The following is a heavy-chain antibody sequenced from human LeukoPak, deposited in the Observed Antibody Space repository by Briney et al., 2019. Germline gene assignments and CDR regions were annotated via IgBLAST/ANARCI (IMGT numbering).Heavy chain of an antibody. D-gene: IGHD2-2*01. Sequence: SETLSLTCTVSGGSISSSSYYWGWIRQPPGKGLEWIGSIYYSGSTYYNPSLKSRVTISVDTSKNQFSLKLSSVTAADTAVYYCARPRYCSSTSCYSVGYWGQGTLVTVSS. V-gene: IGHV4-39*01. CDR3: ARPRYCSSTSCYSVGY. CDR2: IYYSGST. CDR1: GGSISSSSYY. J-gene: IGHJ4*02.